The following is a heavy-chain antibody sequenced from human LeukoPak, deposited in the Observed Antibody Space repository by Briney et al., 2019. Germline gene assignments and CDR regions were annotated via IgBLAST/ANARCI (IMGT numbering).Heavy chain of an antibody. CDR2: IKPDGSEE. V-gene: IGHV3-7*01. D-gene: IGHD6-13*01. Sequence: GGSLRLSCAASGLTFSSHWMSWVRQAPGKGLEWVANIKPDGSEEYFVDSVKGRFTVSRDNAKNSLYLQMTSLRVEDTAVYYCARYLGSTSNPPFDYWGQGTLVTVSS. CDR1: GLTFSSHW. CDR3: ARYLGSTSNPPFDY. J-gene: IGHJ4*02.